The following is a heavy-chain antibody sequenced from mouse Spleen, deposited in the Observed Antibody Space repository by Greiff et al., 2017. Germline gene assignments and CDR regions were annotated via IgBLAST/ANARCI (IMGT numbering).Heavy chain of an antibody. Sequence: VQLQQSGPELVKPGASVKIPCKASGYTFTDYNMDWVKQSHGKSLEWIGDINPNNGGTIYNQKFKGKATLTVDKSSSTAYMELRSLTSEDTAVYYCARSLRYWFAYWGQGTLVTVSA. V-gene: IGHV1-18*01. CDR2: INPNNGGT. CDR1: GYTFTDYN. J-gene: IGHJ3*01. D-gene: IGHD1-1*01. CDR3: ARSLRYWFAY.